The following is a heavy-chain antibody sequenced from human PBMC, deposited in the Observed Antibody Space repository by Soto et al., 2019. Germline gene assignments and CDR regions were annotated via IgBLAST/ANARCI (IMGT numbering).Heavy chain of an antibody. CDR1: GYTFTSYG. J-gene: IGHJ6*02. V-gene: IGHV1-18*04. CDR2: ISAYNGNT. CDR3: ARSRLYSSSSNYYYYGMDL. D-gene: IGHD6-6*01. Sequence: ASVKVSCKASGYTFTSYGISWVRQAPGQGLEWMGWISAYNGNTNYAQKLQGRVTMTTDTSTSTAYMELRSLRSDDTAVYYCARSRLYSSSSNYYYYGMDLWGQGTTVTVSS.